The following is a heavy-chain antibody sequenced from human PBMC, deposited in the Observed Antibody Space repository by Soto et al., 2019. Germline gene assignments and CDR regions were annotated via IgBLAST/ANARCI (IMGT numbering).Heavy chain of an antibody. V-gene: IGHV4-4*07. Sequence: NPSETLSLTCTVSGGSISSYYWSWIRQPAGKGLEWIGRIYYSGSTNYNPSLKSRVTISVDTSKNQFSLKLSSVTAADTAVYYCARVPPPTPFCGGDCPRPFDYWGQGTLVTVSS. J-gene: IGHJ4*02. CDR2: IYYSGST. D-gene: IGHD2-21*02. CDR3: ARVPPPTPFCGGDCPRPFDY. CDR1: GGSISSYY.